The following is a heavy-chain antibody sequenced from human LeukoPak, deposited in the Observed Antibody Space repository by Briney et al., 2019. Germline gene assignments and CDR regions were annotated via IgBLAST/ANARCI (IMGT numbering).Heavy chain of an antibody. CDR1: GGTISSYA. CDR3: ARGFYYYGSGSYFDY. J-gene: IGHJ4*02. V-gene: IGHV1-69*06. Sequence: SVKLSCKASGGTISSYAISWVRQAPGQGLDWMGGIIPIFGTANYAQKFQGRVTITADKSTSTAYMELSSLRSEDTAVYYGARGFYYYGSGSYFDYWGQGTLVTVSS. CDR2: IIPIFGTA. D-gene: IGHD3-10*01.